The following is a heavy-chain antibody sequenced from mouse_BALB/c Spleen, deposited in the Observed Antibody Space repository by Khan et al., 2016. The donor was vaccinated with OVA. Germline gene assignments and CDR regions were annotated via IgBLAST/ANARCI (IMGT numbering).Heavy chain of an antibody. CDR2: IFPGRGST. CDR1: GYTFTDYV. J-gene: IGHJ3*01. V-gene: IGHV1-77*01. D-gene: IGHD4-1*01. Sequence: QVQLKESGPELVKPGASVKMSCKASGYTFTDYVMNWVKQRNGQGLEWIGQIFPGRGSTFYTETFKGKATLTAVRSSSTAYMQLRNLTSEDSAVYFCARARWDVYAYWAQGTLVTVSA. CDR3: ARARWDVYAY.